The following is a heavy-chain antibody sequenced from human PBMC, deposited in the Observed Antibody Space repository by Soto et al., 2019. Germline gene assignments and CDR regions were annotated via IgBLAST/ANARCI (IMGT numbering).Heavy chain of an antibody. D-gene: IGHD4-17*01. Sequence: EVQLVESGGGLVKPGGSLRLSCAASGFTFSSYSMNWVRQAPGKGLEWVSSISSSSSYIYYADSVMGRFTISRDNAKNSLYLQMNSLRAEDTAVYYCAPLDTVTTSYWGQGTLVTVSS. CDR2: ISSSSSYI. CDR3: APLDTVTTSY. CDR1: GFTFSSYS. V-gene: IGHV3-21*01. J-gene: IGHJ4*02.